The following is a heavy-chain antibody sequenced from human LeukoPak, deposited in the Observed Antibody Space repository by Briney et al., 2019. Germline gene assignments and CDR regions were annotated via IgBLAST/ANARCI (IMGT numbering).Heavy chain of an antibody. J-gene: IGHJ5*02. D-gene: IGHD5/OR15-5a*01. Sequence: GGSLRLSCAASGFTFDDYAMHWVRQAPGKGLEWVSGISWNSGSIGYADSVKGRFTISRDNAKNSLYLQMNSLRAEDTAVYYCARESTEDRPGSWGQGTLVTVSS. V-gene: IGHV3-9*01. CDR1: GFTFDDYA. CDR2: ISWNSGSI. CDR3: ARESTEDRPGS.